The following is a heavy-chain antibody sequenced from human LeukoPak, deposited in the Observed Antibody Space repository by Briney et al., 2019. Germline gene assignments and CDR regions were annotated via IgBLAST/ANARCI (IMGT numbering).Heavy chain of an antibody. V-gene: IGHV4-39*07. D-gene: IGHD6-13*01. Sequence: SDTLSLTCNVSGGSISSGGYYWSWIRQPQGKGLEWIGEINNSGSTNYNPSLKSRVTISVDTSKNQFSLKLSSVTAADTAVYYCARVRSRRYFDYWGQGTLVTVSS. CDR1: GGSISSGGYY. J-gene: IGHJ4*02. CDR2: INNSGST. CDR3: ARVRSRRYFDY.